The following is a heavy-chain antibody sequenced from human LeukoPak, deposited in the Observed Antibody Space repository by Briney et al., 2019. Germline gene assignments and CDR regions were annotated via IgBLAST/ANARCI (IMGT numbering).Heavy chain of an antibody. D-gene: IGHD2-2*01. V-gene: IGHV4-59*01. J-gene: IGHJ6*03. CDR3: ARDAVVPAATVGYYYYYMDV. CDR1: GGSISSYY. Sequence: SETLSLTCTVSGGSISSYYWSWIRQPPGKGLEWLGYIYYSGSTNFNPSLKSRVTISVDTSKNQFSLKLSSVTAADTAVYYCARDAVVPAATVGYYYYYMDVWGKGTTVTVSS. CDR2: IYYSGST.